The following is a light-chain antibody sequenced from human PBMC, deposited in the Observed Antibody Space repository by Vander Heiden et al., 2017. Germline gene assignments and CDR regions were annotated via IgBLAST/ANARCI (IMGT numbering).Light chain of an antibody. J-gene: IGKJ4*01. CDR1: QSLVHSNGNTF. Sequence: DVVMPQSPLSLPVTLGQPASISCRSSQSLVHSNGNTFLSWFQQRPGQSPRRLIHEVSNRDSGVPDRFSGSGSGTDFTLKISRVEAEDVGVYYCMQGTHWPLTFGGGTKVEIK. CDR3: MQGTHWPLT. V-gene: IGKV2-30*02. CDR2: EVS.